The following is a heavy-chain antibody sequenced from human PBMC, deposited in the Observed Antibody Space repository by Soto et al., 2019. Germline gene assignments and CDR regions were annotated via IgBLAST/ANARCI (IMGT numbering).Heavy chain of an antibody. CDR1: GFTFSSYW. D-gene: IGHD2-2*01. J-gene: IGHJ4*02. V-gene: IGHV3-7*01. CDR2: IKQDGSEK. Sequence: EVQLVESGGGLVQPGGSLRLSCAASGFTFSSYWMTWVRQAPGKGLEWVANIKQDGSEKYYVDSVKGRFSISRDNAKNSRSLQMNSLRAEDTAVYYCAVPPPARDYWGQGTLVTVSS. CDR3: AVPPPARDY.